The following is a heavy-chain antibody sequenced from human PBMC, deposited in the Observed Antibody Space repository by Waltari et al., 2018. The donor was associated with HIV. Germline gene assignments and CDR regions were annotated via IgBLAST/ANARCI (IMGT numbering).Heavy chain of an antibody. CDR3: ARQHSAVRTPFDP. Sequence: QLQLQESGPGMVKPSETLSLTCTVSGGSISSSSYYWGWIRLTPGKGLEWIGSIYYSGSTYYNPSLKSRVTISVDTSKNQFFLKLSSVTAADTAVYYCARQHSAVRTPFDPWGQGTLVTVSS. CDR2: IYYSGST. D-gene: IGHD6-13*01. CDR1: GGSISSSSYY. J-gene: IGHJ5*02. V-gene: IGHV4-39*01.